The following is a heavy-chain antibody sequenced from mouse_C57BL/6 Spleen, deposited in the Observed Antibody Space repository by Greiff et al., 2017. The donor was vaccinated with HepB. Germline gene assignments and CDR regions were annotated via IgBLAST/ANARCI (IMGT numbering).Heavy chain of an antibody. V-gene: IGHV1-80*01. Sequence: VQLQQSGAELVKPGASVKISCKASGYAFSSYWMNWVKQRPGKGLEWIGQIYPGDGDTNYNGKFKGKATLTADKSSSPAYMQLSSLTSEDSAVYFCARPSYYGSRDWYFDVWGTGTTVTVSS. D-gene: IGHD1-1*01. CDR2: IYPGDGDT. CDR1: GYAFSSYW. J-gene: IGHJ1*03. CDR3: ARPSYYGSRDWYFDV.